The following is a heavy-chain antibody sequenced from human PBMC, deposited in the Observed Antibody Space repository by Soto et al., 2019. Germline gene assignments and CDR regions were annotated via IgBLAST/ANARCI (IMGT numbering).Heavy chain of an antibody. CDR1: GFTFSSYA. V-gene: IGHV3-23*01. J-gene: IGHJ4*02. CDR3: AKDPPAYGDYDPPSPTFDY. D-gene: IGHD4-17*01. Sequence: EVQLLESGGGLVQPGGSLRLSCAASGFTFSSYAMSWVRQAPGKGLEWVSAISGSGGSTYYADSVKGRFTISRDNSKNTLYLQMNSPRAEDTAVYYCAKDPPAYGDYDPPSPTFDYWGQGTLVTVSS. CDR2: ISGSGGST.